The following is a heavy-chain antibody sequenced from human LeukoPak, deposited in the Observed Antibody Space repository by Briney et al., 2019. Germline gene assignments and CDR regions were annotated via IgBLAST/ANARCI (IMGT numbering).Heavy chain of an antibody. J-gene: IGHJ4*02. Sequence: PGGSLRLSCAASGFTFDDYAMHWVRQAPGKGLEWVSGISWNSGSIGYADSVKGRFTISRDNAKNSLYLQMNSLRAEDTALYYCAKDVDYGGLYYFDYWGQGTLVTVSS. CDR1: GFTFDDYA. CDR2: ISWNSGSI. V-gene: IGHV3-9*01. D-gene: IGHD4-23*01. CDR3: AKDVDYGGLYYFDY.